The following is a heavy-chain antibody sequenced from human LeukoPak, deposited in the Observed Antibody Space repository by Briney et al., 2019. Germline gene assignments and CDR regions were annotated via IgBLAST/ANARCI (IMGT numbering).Heavy chain of an antibody. CDR2: IWYDGSYK. V-gene: IGHV3-33*08. CDR1: GFTFSSHG. D-gene: IGHD2-2*01. J-gene: IGHJ4*02. CDR3: ARDKSTSCYYFDY. Sequence: PGGSLRLPCEASGFTFSSHGMHWVRQAPGKGLEWVAVIWYDGSYKYYADSVKGRFTISRDNSNSTLYLQINSLRAEDTAVYYCARDKSTSCYYFDYWGQGALVTVSS.